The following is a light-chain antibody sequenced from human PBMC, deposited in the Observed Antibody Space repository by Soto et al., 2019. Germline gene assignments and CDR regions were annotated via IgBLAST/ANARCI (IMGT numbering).Light chain of an antibody. V-gene: IGLV2-23*01. Sequence: QSALTQPASVSGSLGQSISISCTEDSSDLTYNSVSWYQHHPHKAPKLMIYEGSKRPSGVSNRFSGSKSGNTASLTISGLQAEDEADYYCCSYAGVVFGGGTKLTVL. CDR3: CSYAGVV. J-gene: IGLJ2*01. CDR2: EGS. CDR1: SSDLTYNS.